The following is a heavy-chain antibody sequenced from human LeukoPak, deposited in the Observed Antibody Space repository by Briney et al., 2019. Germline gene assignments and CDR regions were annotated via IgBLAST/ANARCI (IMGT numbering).Heavy chain of an antibody. J-gene: IGHJ3*02. CDR3: AKDPNGDYVGGLDI. Sequence: GGSLRLSCAASGFTFSTYAMSWVRQAPGKGPEWVSGISGSGVRTYYADSVKGRFTISRDNSKNTLYLEMNSLRAEDTALYYCAKDPNGDYVGGLDIWGQGTMVTVSS. V-gene: IGHV3-23*01. CDR2: ISGSGVRT. CDR1: GFTFSTYA. D-gene: IGHD4-17*01.